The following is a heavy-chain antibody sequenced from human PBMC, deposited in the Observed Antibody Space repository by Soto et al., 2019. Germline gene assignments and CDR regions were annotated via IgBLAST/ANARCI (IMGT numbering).Heavy chain of an antibody. CDR2: ISDSGDST. CDR1: GFTFSSFA. J-gene: IGHJ6*02. Sequence: GGSLRLSCAASGFTFSSFAMNWVRQAPGKGLEWVSSISDSGDSTYYVDSVKDRFTISRDNSKNMLYLQMNSLRAEDTAIYYCAKDSITFFYGMDVWGQGTTVTVSS. CDR3: AKDSITFFYGMDV. V-gene: IGHV3-23*01. D-gene: IGHD3-10*01.